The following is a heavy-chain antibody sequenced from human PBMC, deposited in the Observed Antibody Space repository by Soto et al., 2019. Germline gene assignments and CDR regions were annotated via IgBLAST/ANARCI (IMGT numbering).Heavy chain of an antibody. CDR1: GGTFSSYT. CDR3: ARGPYGEYDHLDY. D-gene: IGHD4-17*01. Sequence: QVQLVQSGAEVKKPGSSVKVSCKASGGTFSSYTISWVRQAPGQGLEWMGRIIPILGIANYAQKFQGRVTITADKSTSTAYIELSSLRSEDTAVYYCARGPYGEYDHLDYWGQGTLVTVSS. V-gene: IGHV1-69*02. J-gene: IGHJ4*02. CDR2: IIPILGIA.